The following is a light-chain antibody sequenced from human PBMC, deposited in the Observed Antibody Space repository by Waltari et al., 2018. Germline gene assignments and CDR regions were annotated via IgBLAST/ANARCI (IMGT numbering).Light chain of an antibody. CDR2: NSH. CDR1: ASNPLSYA. CDR3: TSWDVSLGGHVL. V-gene: IGLV1-47*01. Sequence: QSVFTLPHSPPGSPDQRVTITCSAGASNPLSYAVNCYQQLPEPPLKLLIYNSHQRPSGVPDRFSGSRSGHSASLAISGLRSEDEADYYCTSWDVSLGGHVLFGGGTKLTVL. J-gene: IGLJ2*01.